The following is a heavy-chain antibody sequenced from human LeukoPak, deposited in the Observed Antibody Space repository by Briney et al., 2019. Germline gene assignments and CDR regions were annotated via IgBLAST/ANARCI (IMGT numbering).Heavy chain of an antibody. CDR1: GVSVTTSF. Sequence: PSETLSLTCSVSGVSVTTSFWNWIRQSPGKGLEWIGYVSSDGTTNYTPALRSRLIMSVDTAKNDSSLILTSVTAADTAIYYCAGLDCVLEGCYNHWGRGTLVTVSS. J-gene: IGHJ4*02. V-gene: IGHV4-59*08. CDR2: VSSDGTT. CDR3: AGLDCVLEGCYNH. D-gene: IGHD2-15*01.